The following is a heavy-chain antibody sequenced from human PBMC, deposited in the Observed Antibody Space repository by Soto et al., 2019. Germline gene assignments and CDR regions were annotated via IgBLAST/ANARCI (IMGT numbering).Heavy chain of an antibody. Sequence: SETLSLTCTVSGGSISSISYYWGWIRQPPGKGLEWIGSIYYSGSTHYNPSLKSQVTLSVDTSKNQFSLKLSSVTAADTAVYYCVRPHTGDYWGQGTLVTVSS. V-gene: IGHV4-39*01. CDR3: VRPHTGDY. D-gene: IGHD3-10*01. CDR2: IYYSGST. J-gene: IGHJ4*02. CDR1: GGSISSISYY.